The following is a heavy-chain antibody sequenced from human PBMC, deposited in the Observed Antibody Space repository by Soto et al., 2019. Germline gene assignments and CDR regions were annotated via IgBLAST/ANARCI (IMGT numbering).Heavy chain of an antibody. D-gene: IGHD4-4*01. CDR1: GVSIISYY. V-gene: IGHV4-59*01. CDR2: IYYSGST. Sequence: SETLPLTCTVSGVSIISYYWSWIRQPTGKGLEWIGYIYYSGSTNYNPSLKSRVTISVDTSKNQFSLKLSSVTAADTAVYYCARESKIYSNYEFDYWGQGTLVTVSS. J-gene: IGHJ4*02. CDR3: ARESKIYSNYEFDY.